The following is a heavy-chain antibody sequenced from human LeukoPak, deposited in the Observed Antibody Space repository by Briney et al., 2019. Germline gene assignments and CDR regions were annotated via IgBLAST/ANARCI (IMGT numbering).Heavy chain of an antibody. V-gene: IGHV4-4*07. J-gene: IGHJ4*02. Sequence: SETLSLTCTVSGGSISSYYWSWIRQPAGKGLEWIGRIYTSGSTNYNPSLKSRVTMSVDTSKNQFSLKLSSVTAADTAVYYCARGRGYYDSSGYYYAYHFDYWGQGTLVTVSS. CDR2: IYTSGST. D-gene: IGHD3-22*01. CDR3: ARGRGYYDSSGYYYAYHFDY. CDR1: GGSISSYY.